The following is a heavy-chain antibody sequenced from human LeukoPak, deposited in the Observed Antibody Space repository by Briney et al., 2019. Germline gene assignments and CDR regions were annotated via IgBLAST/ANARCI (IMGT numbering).Heavy chain of an antibody. CDR3: AAVTSYDTSGYYYEGNAFDI. CDR2: IVVGSGNT. D-gene: IGHD3-22*01. Sequence: GASVKVSCKASGFTFTDSVMQWVRQARGQRLEWIGWIVVGSGNTNYAQKFQERVTITRDMSTSTAYMELSSLRSEDTAVYYCAAVTSYDTSGYYYEGNAFDIWGQGTLVTVSS. J-gene: IGHJ3*02. CDR1: GFTFTDSV. V-gene: IGHV1-58*02.